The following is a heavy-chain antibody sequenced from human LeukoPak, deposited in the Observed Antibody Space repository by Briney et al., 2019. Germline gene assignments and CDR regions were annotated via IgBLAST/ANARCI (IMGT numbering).Heavy chain of an antibody. CDR3: ASYSNMFGEIDA. D-gene: IGHD3-10*02. CDR1: GGSISSYH. Sequence: SETLSLTCTVSGGSISSYHWSWIRQPPGKGLEWIGYIYYSGSTNYNPSLKSRVTISVDTSKNQFSLKLSSVTAADTAVYYCASYSNMFGEIDARGQGTLVTVSS. J-gene: IGHJ4*02. CDR2: IYYSGST. V-gene: IGHV4-59*01.